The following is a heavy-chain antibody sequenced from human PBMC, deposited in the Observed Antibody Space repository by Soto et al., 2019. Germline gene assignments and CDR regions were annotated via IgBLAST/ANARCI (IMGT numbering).Heavy chain of an antibody. D-gene: IGHD6-19*01. CDR3: AKPPVVGRSWFDP. J-gene: IGHJ5*02. CDR2: ISGAGSST. CDR1: GFTFNNYG. Sequence: EVQLLESGGGLVQPGGSLRLSCAASGFTFNNYGMSWVRQAPGKGLEWVSVISGAGSSTFYADSVKGRFTVSRDNSKSTLDLLMDRLRAEDTAGYYCAKPPVVGRSWFDPWGQGTLVTVSS. V-gene: IGHV3-23*01.